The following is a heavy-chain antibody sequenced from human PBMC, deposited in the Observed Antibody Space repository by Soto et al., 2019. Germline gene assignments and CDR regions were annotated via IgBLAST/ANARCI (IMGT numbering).Heavy chain of an antibody. CDR1: GFTFSSYS. Sequence: EVQLVESGGGLVKPGGSLSLSCAASGFTFSSYSMNCFRQAPGKGLEWVSSISSSSSYIYYADSVKGRFTISRDNAKNSLYLQMNSLRAEDTAVYYCASDAGGDSSGYTTYYYYGMDVWCQGTTVTVSS. CDR3: ASDAGGDSSGYTTYYYYGMDV. D-gene: IGHD3-22*01. J-gene: IGHJ6*02. CDR2: ISSSSSYI. V-gene: IGHV3-21*01.